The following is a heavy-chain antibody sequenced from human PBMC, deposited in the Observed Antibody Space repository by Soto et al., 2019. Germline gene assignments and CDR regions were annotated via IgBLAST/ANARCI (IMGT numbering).Heavy chain of an antibody. CDR1: GGTFSSYS. CDR2: IIPIFGTA. V-gene: IGHV1-69*01. Sequence: QVQLVQSGAEVKKPGSSVKVSCKASGGTFSSYSTNWVRQAPGQGLEWMGEIIPIFGTANYAQKFQGRVTMTADESTSTAYMELSSLRSEDTAVYYCARDGGRHSGGIDYWGQGTLVTVSS. J-gene: IGHJ4*02. D-gene: IGHD1-26*01. CDR3: ARDGGRHSGGIDY.